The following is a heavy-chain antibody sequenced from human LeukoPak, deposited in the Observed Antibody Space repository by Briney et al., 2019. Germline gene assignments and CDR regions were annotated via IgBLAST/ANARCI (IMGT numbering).Heavy chain of an antibody. CDR2: ISGGGGST. CDR1: GFTFSSYA. V-gene: IGHV3-23*01. CDR3: AKGPHKTRYGSGSYSPFDY. D-gene: IGHD3-10*01. Sequence: PGGSLRLSCAASGFTFSSYAMSWVRQAPGKGLEWVSGISGGGGSTYYPDSVQGRFTISRDNSKNTLYLQMNSLRAEDTAVYYCAKGPHKTRYGSGSYSPFDYWGQGTLVTVSS. J-gene: IGHJ4*02.